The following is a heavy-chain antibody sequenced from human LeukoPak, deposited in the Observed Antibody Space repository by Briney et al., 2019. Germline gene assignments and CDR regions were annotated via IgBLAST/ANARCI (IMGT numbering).Heavy chain of an antibody. CDR3: ARAEGGIEGYFDY. D-gene: IGHD1-26*01. CDR1: GGSFSDYY. J-gene: IGHJ4*02. Sequence: SETPSLTCAVYGGSFSDYYWSWIRQPSGKGLEWIGEINHSGSTNYNPSLKSRVTISIDTSKNQFSLRLSSVTAADTAVYYCARAEGGIEGYFDYWGQGTLVTVSS. V-gene: IGHV4-34*01. CDR2: INHSGST.